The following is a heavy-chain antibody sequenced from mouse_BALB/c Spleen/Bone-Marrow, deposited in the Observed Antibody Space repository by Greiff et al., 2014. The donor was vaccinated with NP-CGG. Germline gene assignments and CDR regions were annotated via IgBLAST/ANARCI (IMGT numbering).Heavy chain of an antibody. D-gene: IGHD1-1*01. CDR1: GYSTTSGYS. CDR3: ARIYYGSSYDY. Sequence: VQLKESGPDLVKPSQSLSLTCTVTGYSTTSGYSWHWIRQFPGNNLEWMGYIHYSGSTNYNPSLKRRISITRDTSKNQVFLQLNSVNTEDTATYYCARIYYGSSYDYWGQGTTLTVSS. J-gene: IGHJ2*01. CDR2: IHYSGST. V-gene: IGHV3-1*02.